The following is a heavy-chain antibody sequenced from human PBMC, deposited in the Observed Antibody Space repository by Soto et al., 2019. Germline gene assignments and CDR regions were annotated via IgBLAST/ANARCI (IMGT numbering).Heavy chain of an antibody. CDR3: ARGNRFDP. V-gene: IGHV4-34*01. CDR2: INHSGST. Sequence: QVQLQQWGAGLLKPSETLSLTCAVYGGSFSGYYWSWIRQPPGKGLGWIGEINHSGSTNYNPSLKSRVTISVDTSKNQFSLKLSSVTAADTAVYYCARGNRFDPWGQGTLVTVSS. J-gene: IGHJ5*02. CDR1: GGSFSGYY.